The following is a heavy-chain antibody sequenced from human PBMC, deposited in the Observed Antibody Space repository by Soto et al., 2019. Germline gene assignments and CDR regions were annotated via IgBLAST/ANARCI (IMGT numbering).Heavy chain of an antibody. CDR2: ISSSSYK. D-gene: IGHD3-10*01. V-gene: IGHV3-11*05. J-gene: IGHJ4*02. CDR3: ARDFWFGVTDY. Sequence: QVQLVESGGGLVKPGGSLRLSCAASGFTFSDYYMSWIRQAPGKGLEWVSYISSSSYKNYADSVKGRFTISRDNAKNSLYLQMNSLRAEDTAVYYCARDFWFGVTDYWGQGTLVTVSS. CDR1: GFTFSDYY.